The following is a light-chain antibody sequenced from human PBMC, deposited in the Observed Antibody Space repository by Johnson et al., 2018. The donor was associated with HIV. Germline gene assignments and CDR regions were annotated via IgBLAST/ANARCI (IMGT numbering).Light chain of an antibody. CDR2: ENN. Sequence: QSVLTQPPSVSAAPGQKVTISCSGSSSNIGNNYVSWYQQLPGTAPKLLIYENNKRPSGIPDRFSGSKSGTSTTLAITGLQTGDEADYYCGTWNNSLSANYVFGTGTRVTVL. CDR3: GTWNNSLSANYV. V-gene: IGLV1-51*02. J-gene: IGLJ1*01. CDR1: SSNIGNNY.